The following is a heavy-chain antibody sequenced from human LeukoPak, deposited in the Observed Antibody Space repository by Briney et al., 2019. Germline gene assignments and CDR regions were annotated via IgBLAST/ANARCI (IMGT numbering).Heavy chain of an antibody. D-gene: IGHD2-21*01. J-gene: IGHJ6*02. CDR1: GFTFSSYA. CDR3: AREGIVVVISPPNYYGMDV. Sequence: GGSLRLSCAASGFTFSSYAMSWVRQAPGKGLEWVSSISSSSSYIYYADSVKGRFTISRDNAKNSLYLQMNSLRAEDTVVYYCAREGIVVVISPPNYYGMDVWGQGTTVAVSS. V-gene: IGHV3-21*01. CDR2: ISSSSSYI.